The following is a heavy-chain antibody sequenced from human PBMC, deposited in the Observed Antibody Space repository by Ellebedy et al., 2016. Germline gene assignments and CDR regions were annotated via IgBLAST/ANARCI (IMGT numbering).Heavy chain of an antibody. CDR3: ARDRLHSGNYFDF. D-gene: IGHD3-10*01. J-gene: IGHJ4*02. Sequence: SETLSLXXTVSGDSVSRNTWSWIRQSPGKGLEWIACIEHTGTTDYNPSLKSRVTIAIDVSKNQFSLEVSPATAADTAVYYCARDRLHSGNYFDFWGQGTLVTVSS. CDR2: IEHTGTT. CDR1: GDSVSRNT. V-gene: IGHV4-59*02.